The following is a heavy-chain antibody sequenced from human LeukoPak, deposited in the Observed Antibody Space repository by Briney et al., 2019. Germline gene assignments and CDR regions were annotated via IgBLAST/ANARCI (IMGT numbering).Heavy chain of an antibody. CDR2: IKQDGSEK. V-gene: IGHV3-7*01. CDR3: ARDGLYCGGDCYSAFDI. CDR1: GFTFSTYT. D-gene: IGHD2-21*01. J-gene: IGHJ3*02. Sequence: GGSLRLSCTASGFTFSTYTMDWVRQAPGKGLEWVANIKQDGSEKYYVDSVKGRFTISRDNAKNSLYLQMNSLRAEDTAVYYCARDGLYCGGDCYSAFDIWGQGTMVTVSS.